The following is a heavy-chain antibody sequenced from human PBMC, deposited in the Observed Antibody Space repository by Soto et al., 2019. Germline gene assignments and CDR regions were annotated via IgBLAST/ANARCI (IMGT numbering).Heavy chain of an antibody. CDR1: GGSISSGGYS. D-gene: IGHD3-22*01. J-gene: IGHJ2*01. V-gene: IGHV4-30-2*01. CDR3: ARGGTDDSSGYYPRYFDL. CDR2: IYHSGST. Sequence: QLQLQESGSGLVKPSQTLSLTCAVSGGSISSGGYSWSWIRQPPGKGLEWIGYIYHSGSTYYNPSLKSRVTISVARPKNQFSLTLSSVTAADTAVYYCARGGTDDSSGYYPRYFDLWGRGTLVTVSS.